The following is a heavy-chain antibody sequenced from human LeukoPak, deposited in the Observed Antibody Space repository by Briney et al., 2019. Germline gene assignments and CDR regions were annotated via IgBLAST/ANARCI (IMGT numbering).Heavy chain of an antibody. V-gene: IGHV3-21*01. Sequence: GGSLRLSCAASGFTFSSCGFNWVRQAPGKGLEWVSSIGPTGTDRYYADSVRGRFTVSRDNAKNSMYLQMDSLRDEDTAVYYCAAETIGRHYDYWGQGTLLTVSS. CDR2: IGPTGTDR. CDR1: GFTFSSCG. CDR3: AAETIGRHYDY. J-gene: IGHJ4*02. D-gene: IGHD1-14*01.